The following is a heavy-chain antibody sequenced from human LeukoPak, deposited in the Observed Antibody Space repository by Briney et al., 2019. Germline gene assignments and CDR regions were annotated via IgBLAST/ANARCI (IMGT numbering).Heavy chain of an antibody. V-gene: IGHV3-23*01. CDR3: AKDIQDIVVVPAATSDTDY. CDR2: ISGSGGST. D-gene: IGHD2-2*01. J-gene: IGHJ4*02. CDR1: GFTFSSYA. Sequence: GGSLRLSCAASGFTFSSYAMSWVGQAAGQGLEWVSAISGSGGSTYYADSVQGRFAISRDNSKSTLYLQMNSLRAEDTAVYYCAKDIQDIVVVPAATSDTDYWGQGTLVTVSS.